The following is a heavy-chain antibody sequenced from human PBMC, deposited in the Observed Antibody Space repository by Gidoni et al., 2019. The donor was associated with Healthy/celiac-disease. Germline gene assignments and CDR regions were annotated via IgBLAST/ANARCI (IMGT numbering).Heavy chain of an antibody. Sequence: QVQLQESGPGLVKHSETLSLTCPVSGYSISSGYYWGWTRQPPGKGLEWIGSIYHSGSTYYNPSLKRRVTISVDTSKNQFSLKLSSVTAADTAVYYCAFIIRSSTSRAGRGGIDYWGQGTLVTVSS. D-gene: IGHD2-2*01. V-gene: IGHV4-38-2*01. CDR3: AFIIRSSTSRAGRGGIDY. J-gene: IGHJ4*02. CDR1: GYSISSGYY. CDR2: IYHSGST.